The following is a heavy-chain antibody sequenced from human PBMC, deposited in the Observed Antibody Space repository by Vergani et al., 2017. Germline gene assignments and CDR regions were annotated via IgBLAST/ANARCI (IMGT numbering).Heavy chain of an antibody. Sequence: QVQLQQWGPGLLKPSETLSLTCAVYGGSLSGYYWSWIRLAPGKGLEWMGEINHSGTINYNPTLKSPFNVSIDTSRDHFSLKLRSVSAADTAVYFCARRADRWETLLRDGFDVWSQGTFVTVSP. CDR1: GGSLSGYY. V-gene: IGHV4-34*01. J-gene: IGHJ3*01. CDR2: INHSGTI. CDR3: ARRADRWETLLRDGFDV. D-gene: IGHD1-26*01.